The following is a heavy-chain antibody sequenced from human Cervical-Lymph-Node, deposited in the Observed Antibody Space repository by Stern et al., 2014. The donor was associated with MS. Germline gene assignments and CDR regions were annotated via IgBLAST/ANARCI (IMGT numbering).Heavy chain of an antibody. CDR3: ARRGSSWFSEFDP. Sequence: QLQLQESGPGLVKPSETLALTCTVSGDSIRSLSYYWGWIRQPPGKGLEWIGSIHYSGTTYDSPSLKSRVTLSVDTSKNQFSQKQNSVTAADTAVYYCARRGSSWFSEFDPWGQGNMVTVSS. CDR1: GDSIRSLSYY. D-gene: IGHD6-13*01. J-gene: IGHJ5*02. CDR2: IHYSGTT. V-gene: IGHV4-39*01.